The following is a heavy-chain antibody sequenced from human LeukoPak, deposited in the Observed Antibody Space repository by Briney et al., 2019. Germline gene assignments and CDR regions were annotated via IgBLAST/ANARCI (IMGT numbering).Heavy chain of an antibody. Sequence: DSVKVSCKASGYTFTGYYMHWVRQAPGQGLEWMGWINPNSGGTNYAQKFQGRVTMTRDTSISTAYMELSRLRSDDTAVYYCARGLQLERRAPYYYYGMDVWGQGTTVTVSS. CDR1: GYTFTGYY. D-gene: IGHD1-1*01. CDR3: ARGLQLERRAPYYYYGMDV. V-gene: IGHV1-2*02. J-gene: IGHJ6*02. CDR2: INPNSGGT.